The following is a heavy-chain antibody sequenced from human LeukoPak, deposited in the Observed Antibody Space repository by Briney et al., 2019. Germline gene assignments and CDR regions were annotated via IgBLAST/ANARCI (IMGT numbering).Heavy chain of an antibody. CDR2: ISYDGSNK. J-gene: IGHJ3*01. Sequence: GGSLRLSCAASGFTFSSYGMHWVRQAPGKGLEWVAVISYDGSNKYYADSVKGRFTISRDNSKNTLYLQMNSLRAEDTAVYYCAKATRNGRITIFGVVTLHTWGQGTMVTVSS. CDR1: GFTFSSYG. V-gene: IGHV3-30*18. D-gene: IGHD3-3*01. CDR3: AKATRNGRITIFGVVTLHT.